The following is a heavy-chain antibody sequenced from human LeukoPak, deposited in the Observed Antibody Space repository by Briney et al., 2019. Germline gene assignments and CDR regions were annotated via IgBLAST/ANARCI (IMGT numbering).Heavy chain of an antibody. J-gene: IGHJ6*02. V-gene: IGHV1-69*13. CDR1: GGTFSSYA. D-gene: IGHD1-1*01. CDR2: IIPIFGTA. Sequence: SVKVSCKASGGTFSSYAISWARQAPGQGLEWMGGIIPIFGTANYAQKFQGRVTITADESTSTAYMELSSLRSEDTAVYYCARGQLEVDYYGMDVWGQGTTVTASS. CDR3: ARGQLEVDYYGMDV.